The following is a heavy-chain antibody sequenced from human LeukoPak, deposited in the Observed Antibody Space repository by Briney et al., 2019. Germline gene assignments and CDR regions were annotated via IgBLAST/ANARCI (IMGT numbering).Heavy chain of an antibody. CDR3: ARAFSGFGTIDY. J-gene: IGHJ4*02. D-gene: IGHD5-12*01. V-gene: IGHV5-51*01. CDR2: IYPGNSDT. CDR1: GYSFTSFW. Sequence: GESLKISCKGSGYSFTSFWIAWVRQMPGKGLEWMGFIYPGNSDTRYSPSFQGQVTISADKSISTAYLQWSSLKASGTAMYYCARAFSGFGTIDYWGQGTLVTVSS.